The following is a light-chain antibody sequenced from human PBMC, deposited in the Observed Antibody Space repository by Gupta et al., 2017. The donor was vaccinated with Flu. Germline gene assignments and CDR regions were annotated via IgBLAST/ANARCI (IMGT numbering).Light chain of an antibody. CDR2: GAS. CDR3: QQYNNWPYT. CDR1: QSVSSN. J-gene: IGKJ2*01. V-gene: IGKV3-15*01. Sequence: EIVMTQSPATLSVSQGERATLSCRASQSVSSNLAWYQQKPGQAPRLLIYGASTRATGIPARFSGSGSGTDFTLTISSLQSEDFAVYYCQQYNNWPYTFGQGTKLEIK.